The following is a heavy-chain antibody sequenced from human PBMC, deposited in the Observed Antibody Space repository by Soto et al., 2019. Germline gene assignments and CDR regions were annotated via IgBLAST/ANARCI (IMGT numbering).Heavy chain of an antibody. Sequence: GGSLRLSCAASGFTLSDYHMSWIRQAPGKGLEWVAYMSYDGSNKYYADSVTGRFTISRDISKNTLYLEMNSLRAEDTAVYYCARDLVPTIVGAQPLDYWGQGTPVTVSS. J-gene: IGHJ4*02. D-gene: IGHD1-26*01. CDR3: ARDLVPTIVGAQPLDY. CDR1: GFTLSDYH. V-gene: IGHV3-30-3*01. CDR2: MSYDGSNK.